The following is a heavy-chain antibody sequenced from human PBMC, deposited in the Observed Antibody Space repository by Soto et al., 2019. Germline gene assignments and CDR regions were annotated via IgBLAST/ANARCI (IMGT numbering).Heavy chain of an antibody. Sequence: GGSLRLSCAASGFTFSSYSMNWVRQAPGKGLEWVSSISSSSSYIYYADSVKGRFTISRDNAKNSLYLQMNSLRAEDSAVYYCAVYYYDSSGYYQTPGYWGQGTLVPVSS. CDR3: AVYYYDSSGYYQTPGY. J-gene: IGHJ4*02. V-gene: IGHV3-21*01. CDR2: ISSSSSYI. D-gene: IGHD3-22*01. CDR1: GFTFSSYS.